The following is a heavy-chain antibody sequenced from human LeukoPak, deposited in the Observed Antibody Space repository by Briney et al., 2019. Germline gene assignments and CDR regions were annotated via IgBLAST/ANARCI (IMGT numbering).Heavy chain of an antibody. Sequence: SETLSLTCNFSGGSISVNNYYIAWIRQPPGKGLEWIGSIYYSGSTYFSPSLKGRATLSIDTSKNQFSLKLSSVTAADTAVYYCARDFRGSGSFHFDHWGQGTRVTVSS. CDR2: IYYSGST. D-gene: IGHD3-10*01. J-gene: IGHJ4*02. V-gene: IGHV4-39*07. CDR3: ARDFRGSGSFHFDH. CDR1: GGSISVNNYY.